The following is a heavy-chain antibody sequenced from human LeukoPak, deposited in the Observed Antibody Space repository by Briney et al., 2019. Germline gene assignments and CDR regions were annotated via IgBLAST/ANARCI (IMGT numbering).Heavy chain of an antibody. J-gene: IGHJ4*02. D-gene: IGHD6-19*01. CDR3: ASIEQWLAIN. V-gene: IGHV3-66*01. CDR1: GFTVSSNY. CDR2: IYSGGST. Sequence: PGGSLRLSCAASGFTVSSNYMSWVRQAPVKGLEWVSVIYSGGSTYYADSVKGRFTISRDNSKNTLYLQMNSLRAEDTAVYYCASIEQWLAINWGQGTLVTVSS.